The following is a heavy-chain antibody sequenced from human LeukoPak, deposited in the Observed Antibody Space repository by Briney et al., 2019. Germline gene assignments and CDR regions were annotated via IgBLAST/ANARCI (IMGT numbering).Heavy chain of an antibody. CDR2: IYHSGST. J-gene: IGHJ4*02. D-gene: IGHD5-12*01. Sequence: PSETLSLTCAVSGYSISSSYYWGWIRQPPGKGLEWIGSIYHSGSTYYNPSLKSRVTISVDTSKNQFSLKLSSVTAAGTAVYYCARMSGYEDPHYFDYWGQGTLVTVSS. CDR3: ARMSGYEDPHYFDY. V-gene: IGHV4-38-2*01. CDR1: GYSISSSYY.